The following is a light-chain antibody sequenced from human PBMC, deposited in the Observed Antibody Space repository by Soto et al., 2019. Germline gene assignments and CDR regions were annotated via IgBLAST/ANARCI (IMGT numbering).Light chain of an antibody. J-gene: IGLJ2*01. CDR2: YDS. Sequence: SYELTQPPSVSVAPGKTARITCGGNNIGSKSVHWYQQKPGQAPVLVIYYDSDRPSGIPERFSGSNSGNTATLTISRVEAGHEPDYYCQVCYSSSDHVVFGGGTKLTVL. CDR3: QVCYSSSDHVV. CDR1: NIGSKS. V-gene: IGLV3-21*04.